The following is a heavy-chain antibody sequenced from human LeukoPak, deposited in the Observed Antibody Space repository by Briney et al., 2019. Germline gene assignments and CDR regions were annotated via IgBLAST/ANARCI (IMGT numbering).Heavy chain of an antibody. Sequence: SETLSLTCTVSGGSISSSSYYWGWIRQPPGKGLEWIGTIYYSGYTYYNPSLKSRVTISVDTSKNQFSLKLSSVTAADTAVYYCARVAKHFRGGLSFYYMDVWGKGTTVTISS. D-gene: IGHD3-10*01. CDR2: IYYSGYT. CDR3: ARVAKHFRGGLSFYYMDV. V-gene: IGHV4-39*07. J-gene: IGHJ6*03. CDR1: GGSISSSSYY.